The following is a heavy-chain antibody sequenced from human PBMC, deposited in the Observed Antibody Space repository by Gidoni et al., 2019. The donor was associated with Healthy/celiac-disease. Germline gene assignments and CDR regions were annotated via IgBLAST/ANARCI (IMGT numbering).Heavy chain of an antibody. Sequence: EVPLVESGGGLVHPWGSLRLSCAASGFTFSSYDMHWVRQATGKGLEWVSAIGTAGDTYYPGSVKGRFTISRENAKNSLYLQMNSLRAGDTAVYYCARDGIHDAFDIWGQGTMVTVSS. CDR3: ARDGIHDAFDI. J-gene: IGHJ3*02. D-gene: IGHD1-26*01. CDR2: IGTAGDT. V-gene: IGHV3-13*01. CDR1: GFTFSSYD.